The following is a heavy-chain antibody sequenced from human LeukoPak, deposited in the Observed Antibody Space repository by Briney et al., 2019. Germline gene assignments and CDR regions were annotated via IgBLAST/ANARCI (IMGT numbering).Heavy chain of an antibody. V-gene: IGHV4-59*01. Sequence: ASETLSLTCTVSGGSISSYYWSWIRQPPGKGLEWIGYIYYSGSTNYNPSLKSRVTISVDTSKNQFSLKLSSVTAADTAVYYCAREGGDIAAAGTPYYSDYWGQGTLVTVSS. CDR2: IYYSGST. CDR1: GGSISSYY. D-gene: IGHD6-13*01. CDR3: AREGGDIAAAGTPYYSDY. J-gene: IGHJ4*02.